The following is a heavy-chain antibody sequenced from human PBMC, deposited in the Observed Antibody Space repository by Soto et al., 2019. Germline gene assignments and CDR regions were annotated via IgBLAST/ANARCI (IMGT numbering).Heavy chain of an antibody. CDR3: ARAPSMTYYAILTGSRSHFDY. J-gene: IGHJ4*02. CDR1: GYTFTVYY. D-gene: IGHD3-9*01. V-gene: IGHV1-2*04. Sequence: SSVKVSCKASGYTFTVYYMNWVRQAPGQGLEWMGWINPNSGGTNYAQKFQGWVTMTRDTSISTAYMELSRLRSDDTAVYYCARAPSMTYYAILTGSRSHFDYWGQGTLVTVSS. CDR2: INPNSGGT.